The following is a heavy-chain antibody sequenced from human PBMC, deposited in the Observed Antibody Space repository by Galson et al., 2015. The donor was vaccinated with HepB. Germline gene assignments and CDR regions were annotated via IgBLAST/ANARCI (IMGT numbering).Heavy chain of an antibody. Sequence: SETLSLTCAVYGGSFSGYYWSWIRQPPGKGLEWIGEINHSGSTNYNPSLKSRVTISVDTSKNQFSLKLSSVTAADTAVYYCARGHQYRGYSGYDTRGALDYWGQGTLVTVSS. J-gene: IGHJ4*02. CDR1: GGSFSGYY. V-gene: IGHV4-34*01. D-gene: IGHD5-12*01. CDR2: INHSGST. CDR3: ARGHQYRGYSGYDTRGALDY.